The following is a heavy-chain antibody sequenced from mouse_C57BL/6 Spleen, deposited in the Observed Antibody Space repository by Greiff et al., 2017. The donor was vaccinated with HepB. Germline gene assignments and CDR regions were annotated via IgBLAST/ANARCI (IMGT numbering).Heavy chain of an antibody. Sequence: VQLKESGAELVKPGASVNLSCTASGFNIKDYYMHWVKQRTEQGLEWIGRIDPEDGETKYAPKFQGKATITADTSSNTAYLQLSSLTSEDTAVYYCALDSPAAWFAYWGQGTLVTVSA. J-gene: IGHJ3*01. CDR1: GFNIKDYY. CDR2: IDPEDGET. D-gene: IGHD3-2*01. CDR3: ALDSPAAWFAY. V-gene: IGHV14-2*01.